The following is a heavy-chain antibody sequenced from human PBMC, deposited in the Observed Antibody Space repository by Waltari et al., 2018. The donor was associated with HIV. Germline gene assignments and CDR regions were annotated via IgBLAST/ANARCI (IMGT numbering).Heavy chain of an antibody. J-gene: IGHJ4*02. CDR2: ISSGSTYL. CDR3: ARDLTVTTTAFFDY. V-gene: IGHV3-21*02. Sequence: EVQLVESGGGLVKPGGSLRLSCAASGCTFSSYSMNWVRQAPGKGLEWVSSISSGSTYLYYADSLRGRFTTSRDDAQNSLYLQMNSLKAEDTAVYYCARDLTVTTTAFFDYWGQGTLVTVSS. CDR1: GCTFSSYS. D-gene: IGHD4-17*01.